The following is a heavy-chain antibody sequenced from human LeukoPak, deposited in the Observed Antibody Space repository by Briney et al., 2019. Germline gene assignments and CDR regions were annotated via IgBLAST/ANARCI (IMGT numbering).Heavy chain of an antibody. Sequence: AGGSLRLSCEASGFTVTSNYMSWVRQAPGKGLEWVSVIYSGGSTFHADSVKGRFTISRDNSKNTVDLQMNSLRGEDTAVYSCARGHRNYFGSGNYHTKVDVWFDPWGQGTLVTVSS. CDR1: GFTVTSNY. J-gene: IGHJ5*02. CDR3: ARGHRNYFGSGNYHTKVDVWFDP. V-gene: IGHV3-66*01. CDR2: IYSGGST. D-gene: IGHD3-10*01.